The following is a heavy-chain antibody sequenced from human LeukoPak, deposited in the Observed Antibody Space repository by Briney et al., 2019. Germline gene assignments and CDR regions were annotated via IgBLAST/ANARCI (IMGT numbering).Heavy chain of an antibody. CDR1: GSAFTDYY. CDR3: ARVRGPHARYCSSTSCYAIDY. Sequence: GASVKVSCKASGSAFTDYYMHWVRQAPGQGLEWMGWINPNSGGTNYAQKFQGRVTMTRDTSISTAYMELSRLRSDDTAVYYCARVRGPHARYCSSTSCYAIDYWGQGTLVTVYS. D-gene: IGHD2-2*01. J-gene: IGHJ4*02. V-gene: IGHV1-2*02. CDR2: INPNSGGT.